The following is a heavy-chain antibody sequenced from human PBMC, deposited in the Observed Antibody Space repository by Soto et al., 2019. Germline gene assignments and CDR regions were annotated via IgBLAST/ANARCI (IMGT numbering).Heavy chain of an antibody. D-gene: IGHD1-1*01. CDR1: GCTFSNSA. V-gene: IGHV1-69*01. J-gene: IGHJ5*02. CDR2: FNPIFGAP. Sequence: QVQLVQSGAEVKKPGSSVKVSCKASGCTFSNSAIYWVRQAPGQGLVCMGGFNPIFGAPYYAQTFQGRVTITADESTGTVYMDLSILRSEETAVYYCAVGNSNTYKWLDPWGQGNLVTVSS. CDR3: AVGNSNTYKWLDP.